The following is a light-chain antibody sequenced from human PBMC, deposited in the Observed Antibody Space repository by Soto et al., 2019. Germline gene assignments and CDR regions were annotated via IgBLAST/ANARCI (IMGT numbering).Light chain of an antibody. V-gene: IGKV3D-15*01. J-gene: IGKJ1*01. CDR1: HSVSRTY. Sequence: EIVLTQSPGTLSLSPGERATLSCRASHSVSRTYLAWYQQKPGQAPRLLIFGASDRATGTPDRFSGTGSGTEFTLTISSLQSEDFALYYCQQYNNWPRTFGQGTKVDI. CDR2: GAS. CDR3: QQYNNWPRT.